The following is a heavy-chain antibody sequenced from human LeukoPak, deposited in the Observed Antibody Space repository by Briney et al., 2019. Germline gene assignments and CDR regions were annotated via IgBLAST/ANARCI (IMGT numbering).Heavy chain of an antibody. CDR2: INTDGSST. CDR1: GFTFSSYW. Sequence: GRSLRLSCAAPGFTFSSYWMHWVRQAPGKGLVWVSRINTDGSSTSYADSVKGRFTISRDNAKNTLYLQMNSLRAEDTAVYYCARANPVLYVDIWGQGTMVTVSS. V-gene: IGHV3-74*01. CDR3: ARANPVLYVDI. D-gene: IGHD2-2*02. J-gene: IGHJ3*02.